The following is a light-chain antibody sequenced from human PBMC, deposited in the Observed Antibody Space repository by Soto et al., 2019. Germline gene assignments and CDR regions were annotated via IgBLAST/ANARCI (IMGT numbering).Light chain of an antibody. CDR3: QQRSVWPT. J-gene: IGKJ4*01. CDR2: DAS. Sequence: IVLTQSPATLSLSPGERATLSCRASQRVRSYLAWYQQKGGQAPRLLIYDASSRAPGIPARFSGSGSGTDFTLTISSLEPEDFAVYYCQQRSVWPTFGGGTKVEIK. CDR1: QRVRSY. V-gene: IGKV3-11*01.